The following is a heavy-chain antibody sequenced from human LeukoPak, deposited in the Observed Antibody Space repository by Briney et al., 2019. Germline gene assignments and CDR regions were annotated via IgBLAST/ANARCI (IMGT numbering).Heavy chain of an antibody. CDR3: ARRYYGSGSRFDP. V-gene: IGHV4-34*01. Sequence: SETLSLTCAVYGGSFSGYYWSWIRQPPGKGLEWIGEINHSGSTNYNPSLKSRVTISVDTSKNQFSLKLSSVTAADTAVYYCARRYYGSGSRFDPWGQGTLVTVSS. D-gene: IGHD3-10*01. CDR1: GGSFSGYY. CDR2: INHSGST. J-gene: IGHJ5*02.